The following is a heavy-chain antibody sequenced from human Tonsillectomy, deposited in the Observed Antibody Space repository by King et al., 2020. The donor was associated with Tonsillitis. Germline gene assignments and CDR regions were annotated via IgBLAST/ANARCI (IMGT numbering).Heavy chain of an antibody. CDR1: GYTFTNYA. CDR2: INAGNGNT. J-gene: IGHJ4*02. CDR3: AREGGSSWSPFDY. D-gene: IGHD6-13*01. V-gene: IGHV1-3*01. Sequence: QLVQSGAEVKKPGASVKVSCKASGYTFTNYALHWVRQAPGQRLEWMGWINAGNGNTKYSQKFQDRVTITRDTSASIGYMELTNLRSEDTALYYCAREGGSSWSPFDYWGQGTLVSVSS.